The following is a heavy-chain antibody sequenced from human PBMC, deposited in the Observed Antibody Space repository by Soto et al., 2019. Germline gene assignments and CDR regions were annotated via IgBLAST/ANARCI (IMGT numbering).Heavy chain of an antibody. D-gene: IGHD7-27*01. CDR1: GFTFSDYD. J-gene: IGHJ4*02. CDR3: ARDYWGSLDS. CDR2: SRNKANSYTT. Sequence: PGGSLRLSCAASGFTFSDYDMDWVRQAPGKGLEWVGRSRNKANSYTTISVASVKGRFTFSRDDSKNLVYLQMNSLKTEDTAVYYCARDYWGSLDSWGKGTLVTVSS. V-gene: IGHV3-72*01.